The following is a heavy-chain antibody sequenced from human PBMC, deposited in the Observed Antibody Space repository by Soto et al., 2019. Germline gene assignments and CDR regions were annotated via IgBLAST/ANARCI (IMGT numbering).Heavy chain of an antibody. D-gene: IGHD6-6*01. J-gene: IGHJ4*02. Sequence: QVQLVQSGAEVKKPGASVKVSCKASGYTFTSYGISWVRQAPGQGLEWMGWISAYNGNTNYAQKLQGRATMTTATPTSTAYMELRSLRSDDTAVYYCARDSPLARSSSSGLRDYWGQGTLVTVSS. V-gene: IGHV1-18*04. CDR2: ISAYNGNT. CDR1: GYTFTSYG. CDR3: ARDSPLARSSSSGLRDY.